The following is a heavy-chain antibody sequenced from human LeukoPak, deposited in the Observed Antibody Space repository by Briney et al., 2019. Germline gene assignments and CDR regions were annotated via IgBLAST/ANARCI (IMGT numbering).Heavy chain of an antibody. V-gene: IGHV3-30*02. CDR2: IRYDGSNK. Sequence: GGSLRLSCAASGFTFSSYGMHWVRQAPGKGLEWVAFIRYDGSNKYYADSVKGRFTISRDNSKNTLYLQMNSLRAEDTAVYYCARTYDILTLTPPHFDYWGQGTLVTVSS. CDR1: GFTFSSYG. CDR3: ARTYDILTLTPPHFDY. D-gene: IGHD3-9*01. J-gene: IGHJ4*02.